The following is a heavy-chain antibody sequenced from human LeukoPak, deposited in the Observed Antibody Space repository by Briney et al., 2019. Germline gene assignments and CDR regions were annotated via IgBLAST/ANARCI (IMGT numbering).Heavy chain of an antibody. CDR2: ISGSGGST. V-gene: IGHV3-23*01. CDR3: AKGGAGLDYYFRSVYSYAFDI. CDR1: GFTFSSYA. D-gene: IGHD3-3*01. Sequence: PGGSLRLSCAASGFTFSSYAMSWVRQAPGKGLEWVSAISGSGGSTYYADSVKGRFTISRDNSKNTLYLQMNSLRAEDTAVYYCAKGGAGLDYYFRSVYSYAFDIWGQGTMVTVSS. J-gene: IGHJ3*02.